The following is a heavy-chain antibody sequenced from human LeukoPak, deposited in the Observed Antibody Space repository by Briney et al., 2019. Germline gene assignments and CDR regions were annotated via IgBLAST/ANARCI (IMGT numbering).Heavy chain of an antibody. D-gene: IGHD5-18*01. J-gene: IGHJ4*02. Sequence: GASVKVSCKASGYTFTSYDINWVRQATGQGLEWMGWMNPNSGNTGYAQKFQGRVTMTRNTSISTAYMELSSLRSEDTAVYYCARDRIQLWFSRPFYFDYWGQGTLVTVSS. CDR2: MNPNSGNT. CDR1: GYTFTSYD. V-gene: IGHV1-8*01. CDR3: ARDRIQLWFSRPFYFDY.